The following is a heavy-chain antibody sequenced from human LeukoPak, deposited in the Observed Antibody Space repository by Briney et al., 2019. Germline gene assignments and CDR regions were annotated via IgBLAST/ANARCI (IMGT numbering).Heavy chain of an antibody. CDR1: GFTFASYE. Sequence: GGSLRLSCVASGFTFASYEMNWVRQAPGKGLEWVSFISDSATTIYYVDSVKGRFTISRDNAKNSLYLQMNSLRDEDTAVYYCARSRPLRGVTVDYWGQGTLVTVSS. D-gene: IGHD3-10*01. CDR2: ISDSATTI. CDR3: ARSRPLRGVTVDY. V-gene: IGHV3-48*03. J-gene: IGHJ4*02.